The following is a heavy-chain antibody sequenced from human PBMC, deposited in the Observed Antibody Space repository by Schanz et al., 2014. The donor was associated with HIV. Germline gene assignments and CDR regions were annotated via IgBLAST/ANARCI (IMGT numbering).Heavy chain of an antibody. CDR1: GGSLNGYY. V-gene: IGHV4-34*01. D-gene: IGHD3-10*01. CDR3: ARGQSRGYNWFDP. Sequence: QVQLQQWGAGLLKPSETLSLTCAVYGGSLNGYYWTWIRQPPGKGLEWIGEINHSGSTNYNPSLKSRVTISIDTSKNQFSLKLSSVTAADTAVYYCARGQSRGYNWFDPWGQGTLVTVSS. CDR2: INHSGST. J-gene: IGHJ5*02.